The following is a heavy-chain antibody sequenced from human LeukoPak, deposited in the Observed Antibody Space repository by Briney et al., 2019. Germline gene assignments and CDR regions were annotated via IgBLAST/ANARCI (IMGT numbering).Heavy chain of an antibody. D-gene: IGHD3-3*01. CDR2: INHSGST. V-gene: IGHV4-34*01. J-gene: IGHJ5*02. Sequence: SETLSLTCAVYGGPFSGYYWSWIRQPPGKGLEWIGEINHSGSTNYNPSLKSRVTISVDTSKNQFSLKLSSVTAADTAVYYCARGRLQLRFLEWLHNWFDPWGQGTLVTVSS. CDR1: GGPFSGYY. CDR3: ARGRLQLRFLEWLHNWFDP.